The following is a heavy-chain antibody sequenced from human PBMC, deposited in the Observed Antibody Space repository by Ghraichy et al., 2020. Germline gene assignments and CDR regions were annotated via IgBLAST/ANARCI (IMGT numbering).Heavy chain of an antibody. Sequence: SQTLSLTCTVSGYSISSGYYWGWIRQPPGKGLEWIGSIYHSGSTYYNPSLKSRVTISVDTSKNQFSLKLSSVTAADTAVYYWARERRGSVPVDYWGQGTRVTVSS. J-gene: IGHJ4*02. CDR1: GYSISSGYY. CDR3: ARERRGSVPVDY. D-gene: IGHD3-10*01. V-gene: IGHV4-38-2*02. CDR2: IYHSGST.